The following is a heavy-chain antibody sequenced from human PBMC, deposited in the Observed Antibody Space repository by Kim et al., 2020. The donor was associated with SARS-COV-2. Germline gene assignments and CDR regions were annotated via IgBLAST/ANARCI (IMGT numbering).Heavy chain of an antibody. CDR2: IIPIFGTA. CDR3: ARPMVRGIFKGAGFDY. Sequence: SVKVSCKASGGTFSSYAISWVRQAPGQGLEWMGGIIPIFGTANYAQKFQGRVTITADESTSTAYMELSSLRSEDTAVYYCARPMVRGIFKGAGFDYWGQGTLVTVSS. CDR1: GGTFSSYA. V-gene: IGHV1-69*13. D-gene: IGHD3-10*01. J-gene: IGHJ4*02.